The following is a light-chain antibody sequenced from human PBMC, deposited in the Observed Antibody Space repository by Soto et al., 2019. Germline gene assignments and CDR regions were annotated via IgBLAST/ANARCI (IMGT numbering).Light chain of an antibody. J-gene: IGKJ1*01. CDR2: DAS. CDR1: QSVSGSY. V-gene: IGKV3-20*01. CDR3: QHYGSSPWT. Sequence: EIVLTQSPGTLSLSPGERATLSCRASQSVSGSYLAWFQQKPGQAPRLLIYDASTRATGVPGRFSGSGSGTDFSLTISRLEPEYVAVYYCQHYGSSPWTFGQGTKVEIK.